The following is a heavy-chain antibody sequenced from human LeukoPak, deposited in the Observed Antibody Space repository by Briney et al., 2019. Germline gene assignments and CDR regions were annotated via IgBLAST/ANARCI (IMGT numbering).Heavy chain of an antibody. V-gene: IGHV3-30*18. CDR3: AKMRTPTAHSGDAFDI. CDR2: ISYDGSNK. J-gene: IGHJ3*02. CDR1: GFTFSSYG. Sequence: GGSLRLSCAAPGFTFSSYGIHWVRQAPGKGLEWVAVISYDGSNKYYVDSVKGRFTISRDNSKNTLNLQMNSLRAEDTAVYYCAKMRTPTAHSGDAFDIWGQGTMVTVSS. D-gene: IGHD4-17*01.